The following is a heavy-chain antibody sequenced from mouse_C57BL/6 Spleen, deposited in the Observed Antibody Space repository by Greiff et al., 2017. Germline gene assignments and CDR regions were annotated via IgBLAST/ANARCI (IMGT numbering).Heavy chain of an antibody. CDR3: ARTYRYGPFDY. Sequence: QVQPQQPGTELVKPGASVKLSCKASGYTFTSYWMHWVKPRPGQGLEWIGNINPSNGGTNNNEKFKSKATLTVDKSSSTAYMRLSILTSEASAVYCCARTYRYGPFDYWGQGTTLTVSS. CDR2: INPSNGGT. D-gene: IGHD2-12*01. CDR1: GYTFTSYW. J-gene: IGHJ2*01. V-gene: IGHV1-53*01.